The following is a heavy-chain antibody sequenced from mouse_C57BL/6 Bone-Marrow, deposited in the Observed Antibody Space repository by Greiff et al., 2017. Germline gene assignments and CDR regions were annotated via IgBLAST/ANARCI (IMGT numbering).Heavy chain of an antibody. CDR1: GFTFSDYG. J-gene: IGHJ3*01. V-gene: IGHV5-17*01. Sequence: EVKVVESGGGLVKPGGSLKLSCAASGFTFSDYGMHWVRQAPEKGLEWVAYISSGSSTIYYADTVQGRFTISRDNAKNTLFLQMTSLRSEDTAMYYCAKLGAYWGQGTLVTVSA. D-gene: IGHD4-1*01. CDR3: AKLGAY. CDR2: ISSGSSTI.